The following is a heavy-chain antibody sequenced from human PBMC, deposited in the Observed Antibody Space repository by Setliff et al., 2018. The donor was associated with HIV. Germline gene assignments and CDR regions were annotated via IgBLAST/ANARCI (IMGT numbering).Heavy chain of an antibody. Sequence: SETLSLTCTVSGGSISTYYWSWIRQPAGKGLEWIGRIYTSGSTNYSPSLKSRVTMSVDTSKNQFSLNLRSVTAADTAMYFCARSLLPSITVAGTIGYWGQGSLVTAPQ. V-gene: IGHV4-4*07. CDR2: IYTSGST. CDR1: GGSISTYY. D-gene: IGHD6-19*01. J-gene: IGHJ4*02. CDR3: ARSLLPSITVAGTIGY.